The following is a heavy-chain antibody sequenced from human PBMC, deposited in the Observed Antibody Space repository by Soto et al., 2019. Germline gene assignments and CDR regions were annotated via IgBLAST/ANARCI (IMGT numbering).Heavy chain of an antibody. D-gene: IGHD3-22*01. CDR2: ISSSGSTI. V-gene: IGHV3-11*01. J-gene: IGHJ4*02. CDR1: GFTFSDYY. CDR3: ARARGRVVVITTKWPYFDY. Sequence: GGSLRLSCAASGFTFSDYYMSWIRQAPGKGLEWVSYISSSGSTIYYADSVKGRFTISRDNAKNSLYLQMNSLRAEDTAVYYCARARGRVVVITTKWPYFDYWGQGTLVTVSS.